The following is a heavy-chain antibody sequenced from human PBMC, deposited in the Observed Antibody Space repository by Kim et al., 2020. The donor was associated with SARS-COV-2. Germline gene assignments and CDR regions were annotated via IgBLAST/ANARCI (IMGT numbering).Heavy chain of an antibody. CDR3: TRGSTFFDI. D-gene: IGHD2-2*01. J-gene: IGHJ3*02. Sequence: GRTNYNPTPKSRLTISLDTSQNQFSLRLNSVTAAYTALYYCTRGSTFFDIWGQGTIVTVSS. V-gene: IGHV4-61*02. CDR2: GRT.